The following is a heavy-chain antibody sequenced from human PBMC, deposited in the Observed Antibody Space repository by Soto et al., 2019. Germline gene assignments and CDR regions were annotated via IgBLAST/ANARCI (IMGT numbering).Heavy chain of an antibody. D-gene: IGHD6-6*01. CDR3: ARDWSGSSSSGCKKYYYGMDV. J-gene: IGHJ6*02. V-gene: IGHV1-69*13. CDR2: IIPIFGTA. CDR1: GGTFSSYA. Sequence: GASVKVSCKASGGTFSSYAISWVRQAPGQGLEWMGGIIPIFGTANYAQKFQGRVTITADESTSTAYMELSSLRSEDTAVYYCARDWSGSSSSGCKKYYYGMDVWGQGTTVTVSS.